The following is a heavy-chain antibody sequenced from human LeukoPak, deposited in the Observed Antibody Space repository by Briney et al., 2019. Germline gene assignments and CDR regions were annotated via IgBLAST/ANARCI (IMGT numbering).Heavy chain of an antibody. V-gene: IGHV1-2*06. CDR2: INPNSGGT. Sequence: ESSVKVSCKASGYTFTGYYIHWVRQAPGQGLEWMGRINPNSGGTNYAQKFQGRVTMTRDTSISTAYMELSRLRSDDTAVYYCARGTSEWEIKYCWLDPWGQGTLVTVSS. J-gene: IGHJ5*02. CDR1: GYTFTGYY. CDR3: ARGTSEWEIKYCWLDP. D-gene: IGHD1-26*01.